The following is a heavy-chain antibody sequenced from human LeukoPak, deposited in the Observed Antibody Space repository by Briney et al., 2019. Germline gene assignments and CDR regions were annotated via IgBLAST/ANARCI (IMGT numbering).Heavy chain of an antibody. CDR1: GFTFSSYA. J-gene: IGHJ4*02. D-gene: IGHD2-2*01. Sequence: GGSLRLSCAASGFTFSSYAMSWVRQAPGKGLEWVSAISGSGGSTYYEDSVKGRFTISRDNSKNTLYLQMNSLRAEDTAVYYCAKEYFDIVVVPAAVATSGYFDYGGQGTLVTVSA. CDR2: ISGSGGST. CDR3: AKEYFDIVVVPAAVATSGYFDY. V-gene: IGHV3-23*01.